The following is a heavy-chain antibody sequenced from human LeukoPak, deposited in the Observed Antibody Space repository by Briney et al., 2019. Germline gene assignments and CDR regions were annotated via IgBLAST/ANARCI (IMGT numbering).Heavy chain of an antibody. V-gene: IGHV1-2*02. D-gene: IGHD5-24*01. CDR3: ARALERWLQFDY. Sequence: ASVEVSCKASGYTFTGYYMHWVRQAPGQGLEWMGWINPNSGGTNYAQKFQGRVTMTRDTSISTAYMELSRLRSDDTAVYYCARALERWLQFDYWGQGTLVTVSS. CDR1: GYTFTGYY. J-gene: IGHJ4*02. CDR2: INPNSGGT.